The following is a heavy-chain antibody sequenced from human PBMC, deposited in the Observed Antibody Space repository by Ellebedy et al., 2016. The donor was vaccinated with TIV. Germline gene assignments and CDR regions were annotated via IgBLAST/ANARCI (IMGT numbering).Heavy chain of an antibody. Sequence: SETLSLTCAVYGGSFSAYSWSWIRQPPGKGLEWIGEINHSGSTNYTPSLKSRVTISVDTSKNEISLKLTSVTAADTALYYCARHTKGVLTSHYFDMWGQGALVTVSS. CDR3: ARHTKGVLTSHYFDM. CDR1: GGSFSAYS. J-gene: IGHJ4*02. CDR2: INHSGST. D-gene: IGHD2-2*01. V-gene: IGHV4-34*01.